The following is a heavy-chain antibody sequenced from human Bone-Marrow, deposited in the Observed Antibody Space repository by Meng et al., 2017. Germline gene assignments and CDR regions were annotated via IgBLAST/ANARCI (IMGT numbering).Heavy chain of an antibody. CDR3: ARDRYYYDSSGYYSWFDP. D-gene: IGHD3-22*01. CDR2: IQHSGST. J-gene: IGHJ5*02. CDR1: GGPISTSDW. V-gene: IGHV4-4*02. Sequence: QVQLQESGPGLVKPSGTLSLNCAGSGGPISTSDWWSWVRQPPGKGLEWIGEIQHSGSTNYNPSLQSRVTISVDKSRNQFSLKLSSVTAADTAVYYCARDRYYYDSSGYYSWFDPWGQGTLVTVSS.